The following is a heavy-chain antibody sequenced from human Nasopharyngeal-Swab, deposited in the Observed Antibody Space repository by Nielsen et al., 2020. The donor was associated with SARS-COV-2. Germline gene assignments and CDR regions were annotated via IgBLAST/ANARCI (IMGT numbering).Heavy chain of an antibody. CDR3: ARVGGRTSPMGS. CDR1: GFTFRDYW. D-gene: IGHD3-10*01. V-gene: IGHV3-7*01. Sequence: GESLKISCVASGFTFRDYWMGWVRQAPAKGLEWVASIKQEGSEKNYVDSVEGRFTISRDNAKNSLFLQMDSLRTEDTAFYYCARVGGRTSPMGSWGQGTLVTVSS. CDR2: IKQEGSEK. J-gene: IGHJ4*02.